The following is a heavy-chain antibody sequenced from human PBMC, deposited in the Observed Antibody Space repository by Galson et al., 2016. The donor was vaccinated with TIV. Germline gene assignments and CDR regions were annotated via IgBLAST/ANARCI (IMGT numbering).Heavy chain of an antibody. Sequence: SVKVSCKASGYTFSDYYMHWVRQAPGQGLEWMGWINLNTGGTNYAQKFQGWVSMTRDTSINTAYMELSRLKSDDTAVYYCARDDGYTSGSDYWGQGTQVTVSS. CDR2: INLNTGGT. D-gene: IGHD6-19*01. CDR1: GYTFSDYY. J-gene: IGHJ4*02. CDR3: ARDDGYTSGSDY. V-gene: IGHV1-2*04.